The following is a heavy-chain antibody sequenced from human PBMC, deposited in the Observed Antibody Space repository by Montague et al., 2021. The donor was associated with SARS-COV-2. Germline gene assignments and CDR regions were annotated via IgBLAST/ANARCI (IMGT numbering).Heavy chain of an antibody. V-gene: IGHV4-61*01. J-gene: IGHJ4*02. CDR2: LYDSATT. D-gene: IGHD3-9*01. Sequence: SETLSLTCTVSGGSVISDTYFWSWIRPPPGLGLEWIAHLYDSATTNNNPSFRSRVSMSSDRTKNQFSLKLTSVTPAATAVYYCARAANILSGFYNHPFEYWGQGILVTVSS. CDR1: GGSVISDTYF. CDR3: ARAANILSGFYNHPFEY.